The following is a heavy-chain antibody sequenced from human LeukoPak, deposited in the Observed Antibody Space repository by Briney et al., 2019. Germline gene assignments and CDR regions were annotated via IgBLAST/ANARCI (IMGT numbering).Heavy chain of an antibody. Sequence: PSETLSLTCTVSGGSISSYYWSWIRQPPGKGLEWIGYIYYSGSTNYNPSLKSRVTISVDTSKNQFSLKLSSVTAADTAVYYCARLYDGIDYWGQGTLVSVSS. V-gene: IGHV4-59*08. J-gene: IGHJ4*02. CDR1: GGSISSYY. D-gene: IGHD3-16*01. CDR2: IYYSGST. CDR3: ARLYDGIDY.